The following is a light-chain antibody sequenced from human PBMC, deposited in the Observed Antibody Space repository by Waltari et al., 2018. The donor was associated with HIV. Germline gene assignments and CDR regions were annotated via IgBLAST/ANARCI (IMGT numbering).Light chain of an antibody. CDR2: DVS. CDR3: SSYTRFSTLVV. V-gene: IGLV2-14*03. J-gene: IGLJ2*01. CDR1: SSDIGRYKF. Sequence: QSALTQPASVSGSPGQSITISCPGTSSDIGRYKFFSWYLQHPGKAPKLMIYDVSNRPSGVPNRFSGSKSGNTASLTISGLQAEDEGNYYCSSYTRFSTLVVFGGGTKLTVL.